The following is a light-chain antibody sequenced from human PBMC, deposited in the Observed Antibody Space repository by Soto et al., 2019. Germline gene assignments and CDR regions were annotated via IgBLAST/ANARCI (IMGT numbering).Light chain of an antibody. CDR1: QSVTSSH. CDR3: QQRNNWPIT. V-gene: IGKV3D-15*01. CDR2: GAS. Sequence: EIVLTQSPVALSLSPWERATLSCSASQSVTSSHLAWYQQKPGQAPRLLIYGASTRATGTPARFSGSGSGTEFTLTISSLQSEDFALYYCQQRNNWPITFGQGTRLEIK. J-gene: IGKJ5*01.